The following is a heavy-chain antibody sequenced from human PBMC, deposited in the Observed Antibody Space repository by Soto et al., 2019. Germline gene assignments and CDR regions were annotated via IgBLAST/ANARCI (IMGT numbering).Heavy chain of an antibody. D-gene: IGHD1-26*01. CDR3: ARDKLRRNPLYYYGMDV. Sequence: VGSLRLSCAASGFTFSSYEMNWVRQAPGKGLEWVSYISSSGSTIYYADSVKGRFTISRDNAKNSLYLQMNSLRAEDTAVYYCARDKLRRNPLYYYGMDVWGQGTTVTVSS. CDR1: GFTFSSYE. J-gene: IGHJ6*02. CDR2: ISSSGSTI. V-gene: IGHV3-48*03.